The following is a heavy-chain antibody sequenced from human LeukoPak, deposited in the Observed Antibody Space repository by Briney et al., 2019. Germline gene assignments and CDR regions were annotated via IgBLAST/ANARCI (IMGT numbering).Heavy chain of an antibody. CDR3: ARRSSSGWSDNWFDP. Sequence: SETLSLTCTVSGGSFSIYYWGWIRQPAGKGLEWIGRIYTSGSTNYIPSLKSRVTMSVDTSKNQFSLSLSSVTAADTAVYYCARRSSSGWSDNWFDPWGQGTLVTVSS. V-gene: IGHV4-4*07. CDR1: GGSFSIYY. D-gene: IGHD6-19*01. CDR2: IYTSGST. J-gene: IGHJ5*02.